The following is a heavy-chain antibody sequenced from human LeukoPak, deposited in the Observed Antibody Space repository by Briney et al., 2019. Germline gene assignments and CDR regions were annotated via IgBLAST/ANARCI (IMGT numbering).Heavy chain of an antibody. CDR2: MNPNSGNT. V-gene: IGHV1-8*03. CDR3: ARRMVRGDSHYYYYYMGV. D-gene: IGHD3-10*01. J-gene: IGHJ6*03. Sequence: ASVKVSCKASGHTFSNYDINWVRQATGQGLEWMGWMNPNSGNTGYAQKFQGRVTLTRNTSISTAYMELSSLISEDTAVYYCARRMVRGDSHYYYYYMGVWGRGTTVTVSS. CDR1: GHTFSNYD.